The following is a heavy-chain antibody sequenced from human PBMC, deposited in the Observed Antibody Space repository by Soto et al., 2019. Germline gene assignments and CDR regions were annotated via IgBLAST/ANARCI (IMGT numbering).Heavy chain of an antibody. D-gene: IGHD6-19*01. CDR3: AKEGEYSSGCLDN. J-gene: IGHJ4*02. CDR2: ISYDGSNK. Sequence: QVQLVESGGGVVQPGRSLRLSCAASGFTFSRYGMHWVRQAPGKGLEGVAVISYDGSNKYYADSLKGRFTISRDNSKNTLYLQMNSLRAEDTAVYYCAKEGEYSSGCLDNWGQGTLVTVSS. V-gene: IGHV3-30*18. CDR1: GFTFSRYG.